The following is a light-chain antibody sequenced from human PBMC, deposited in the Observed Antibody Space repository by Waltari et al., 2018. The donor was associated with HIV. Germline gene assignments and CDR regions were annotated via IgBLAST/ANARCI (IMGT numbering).Light chain of an antibody. CDR2: ENN. V-gene: IGLV6-57*01. CDR3: QSYATRALMV. CDR1: SGSLAGYY. J-gene: IGLJ2*01. Sequence: FMLTQPHSLSESPGKTVTISCTRSSGSLAGYYLQWYQQRPGSSPITVIYENNERPSGVPDRFSGSIDNSSNSASLTISGLKTDDEADYYCQSYATRALMVFGGGTKLTVL.